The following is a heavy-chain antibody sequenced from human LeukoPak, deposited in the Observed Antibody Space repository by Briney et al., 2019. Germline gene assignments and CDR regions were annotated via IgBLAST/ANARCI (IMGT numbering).Heavy chain of an antibody. CDR3: ARYRGSGGYYYVGMAYYFDY. Sequence: GSLRLSCAASGVTFSSYSMSWVRQSPGKGLEWVANIKQDGSEKYYVDSVKGRFTIFRDNAKNSLYLQMNSLRAEDTAVYYSARYRGSGGYYYVGMAYYFDYWGQGTLVTVSS. CDR2: IKQDGSEK. CDR1: GVTFSSYS. J-gene: IGHJ4*02. D-gene: IGHD3-22*01. V-gene: IGHV3-7*01.